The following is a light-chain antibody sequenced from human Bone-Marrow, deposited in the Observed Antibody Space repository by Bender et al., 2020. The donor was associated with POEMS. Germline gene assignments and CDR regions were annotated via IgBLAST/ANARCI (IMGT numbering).Light chain of an antibody. CDR3: CSYTNSGTWV. CDR1: SNDVGSHHR. Sequence: QAALTQPPSVSGSVGQSVTISCSGTSNDVGSHHRISWYQQSPGTAPKVIIYEIDYRPSGVPDRFSGSKYGNTASLTISGLQAEDEADYYCCSYTNSGTWVFGGGTKLTVL. J-gene: IGLJ3*02. CDR2: EID. V-gene: IGLV2-18*02.